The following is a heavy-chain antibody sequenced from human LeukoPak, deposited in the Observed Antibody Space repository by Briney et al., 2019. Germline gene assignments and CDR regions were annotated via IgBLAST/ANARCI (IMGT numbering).Heavy chain of an antibody. D-gene: IGHD6-19*01. CDR2: IYSSGST. Sequence: PSETLSLTCTVSGGSISSYYWSWIRQPAGKGLEWIGRIYSSGSTNYNPSLKSRVTMSVDTSKDQVSLKLSSVTAADTAVYYCARQYGSLSSYDYWGQGTLVTVSS. J-gene: IGHJ4*02. CDR1: GGSISSYY. CDR3: ARQYGSLSSYDY. V-gene: IGHV4-4*07.